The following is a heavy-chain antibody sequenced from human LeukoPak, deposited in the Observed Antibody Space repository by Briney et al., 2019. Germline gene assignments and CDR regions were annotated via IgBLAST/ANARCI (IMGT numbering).Heavy chain of an antibody. V-gene: IGHV3-21*04. CDR1: GFTFSSYS. CDR2: ISSSSSYI. Sequence: PGGSLRLSCAASGFTFSSYSMNWVRQAPGKGLEWVSSISSSSSYIYYADSVKGRFTISRDNAKNSLYLQMNSLRAEDTALYYCAKDARYDFWSGYYPSNWFDPWGQGTLVTVSS. J-gene: IGHJ5*02. CDR3: AKDARYDFWSGYYPSNWFDP. D-gene: IGHD3-3*01.